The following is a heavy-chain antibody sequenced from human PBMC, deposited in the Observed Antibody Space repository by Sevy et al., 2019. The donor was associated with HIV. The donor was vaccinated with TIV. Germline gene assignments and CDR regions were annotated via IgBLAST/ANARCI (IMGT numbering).Heavy chain of an antibody. CDR2: ITSSGRTK. Sequence: GGTLRLSCAASGFIFTDYYMSWIRQAPGKGLEWISYITSSGRTKYYADSVMGRFTISRDNAKNSVYLQMNSLRAEDTAVYYCARSTMPGIAVAGTPGYYFDYWGQGSLVTVSS. J-gene: IGHJ4*02. D-gene: IGHD6-19*01. CDR1: GFIFTDYY. CDR3: ARSTMPGIAVAGTPGYYFDY. V-gene: IGHV3-11*01.